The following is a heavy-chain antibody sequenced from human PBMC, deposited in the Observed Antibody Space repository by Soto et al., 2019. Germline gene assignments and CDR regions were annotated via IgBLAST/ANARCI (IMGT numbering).Heavy chain of an antibody. Sequence: PGESLKISCKGSGYSFASYWISWVRQMPGKGLEWMGRIDPSDSYTNYSPSFQGHVTISADKSISTAYLQWSSLKASDTAMYYCARRATYSSSTISPYGMDVWGQGTTVTVSS. V-gene: IGHV5-10-1*01. D-gene: IGHD6-6*01. CDR3: ARRATYSSSTISPYGMDV. CDR2: IDPSDSYT. J-gene: IGHJ6*02. CDR1: GYSFASYW.